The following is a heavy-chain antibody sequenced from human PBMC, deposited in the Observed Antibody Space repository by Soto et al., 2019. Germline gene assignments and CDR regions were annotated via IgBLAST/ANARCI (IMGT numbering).Heavy chain of an antibody. J-gene: IGHJ4*02. CDR2: INSDGSST. V-gene: IGHV3-74*01. Sequence: EVQLVESGGGLVQPGGSLRLSCAASGFTFSSYWMHWVRQAPGKGLVWVSRINSDGSSTSYADSVKGRFTISRDNAKNTLYLHLHILRAEDTAVYYCARDPTYFYDSSGYYDYWGQGTLVTVSS. CDR1: GFTFSSYW. D-gene: IGHD3-22*01. CDR3: ARDPTYFYDSSGYYDY.